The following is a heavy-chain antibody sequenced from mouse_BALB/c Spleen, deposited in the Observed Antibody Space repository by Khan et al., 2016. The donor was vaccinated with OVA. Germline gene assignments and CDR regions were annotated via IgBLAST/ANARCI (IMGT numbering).Heavy chain of an antibody. V-gene: IGHV1-87*01. CDR3: ASGIPYYYAMDY. J-gene: IGHJ4*01. Sequence: QMQLEESGAELARPGASVKLSCKASGYTFTSYWMQWVKQRPGQGLEWIGAIYPGDGDTRYTQKFKGKATLTADKSSSTAYMQLSSLASEDSAVYCGASGIPYYYAMDYWGQGTSVTVSS. CDR1: GYTFTSYW. CDR2: IYPGDGDT.